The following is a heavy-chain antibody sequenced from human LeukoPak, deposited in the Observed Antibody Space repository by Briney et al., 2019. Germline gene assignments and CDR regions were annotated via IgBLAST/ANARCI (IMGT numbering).Heavy chain of an antibody. V-gene: IGHV3-7*01. CDR3: ARAKGDPRRFDP. CDR1: GFTFSSYW. Sequence: GGSLRLSCAASGFTFSSYWISWVRQAPGKGLEWVANIKQDRSEKYYVDSVKGRFTISRDNAKNSLYLQMNSLRAEDTAVYYCARAKGDPRRFDPWGQGTLVTVSS. CDR2: IKQDRSEK. D-gene: IGHD2-21*02. J-gene: IGHJ5*02.